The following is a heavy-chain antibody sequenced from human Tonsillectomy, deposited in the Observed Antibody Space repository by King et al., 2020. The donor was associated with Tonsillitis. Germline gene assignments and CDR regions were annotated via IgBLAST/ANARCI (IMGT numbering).Heavy chain of an antibody. CDR1: GYTFNNYG. Sequence: HVQLVQSGAEVKKPGASVKVSCKASGYTFNNYGISWVRQAPGQGLEWMGWISAYNGNTDYGEKFQGGVTMTTDTSTSTAYMELRSLRSDDTAVYYCARDRWEPGGSYYYYYGMDVWGQGTTVTVSS. V-gene: IGHV1-18*01. D-gene: IGHD1-26*01. CDR3: ARDRWEPGGSYYYYYGMDV. J-gene: IGHJ6*02. CDR2: ISAYNGNT.